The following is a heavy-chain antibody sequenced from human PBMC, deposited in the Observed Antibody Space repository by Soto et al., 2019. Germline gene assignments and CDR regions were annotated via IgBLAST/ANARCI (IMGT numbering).Heavy chain of an antibody. V-gene: IGHV1-18*04. J-gene: IGHJ4*02. CDR1: GYTFTSYG. D-gene: IGHD6-13*01. Sequence: ASVKVSCKASGYTFTSYGISWVRQAPGQGLEWMGWISAHNGNTDYAQKFQGRVTMTTDTSTSTASMELRSLRSDDTAVYYCARGSYISSWYSLDYWGQGTLVTAPQ. CDR3: ARGSYISSWYSLDY. CDR2: ISAHNGNT.